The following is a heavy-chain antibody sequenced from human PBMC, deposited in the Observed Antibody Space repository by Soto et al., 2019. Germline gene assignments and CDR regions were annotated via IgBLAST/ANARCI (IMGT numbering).Heavy chain of an antibody. CDR2: LYSSGST. D-gene: IGHD3-10*01. Sequence: QLQLQESGPGLVKPSETLSLTCTVSGGSISSTAYYWVWIRQPPGKGLEWIGSLYSSGSTYYNPSLKSRVTLSVDTSESHSSLKLSSVPAADTAVYYCARQVVDGTVAGSGSFDYWGQGTLVTVSS. CDR1: GGSISSTAYY. CDR3: ARQVVDGTVAGSGSFDY. J-gene: IGHJ4*02. V-gene: IGHV4-39*01.